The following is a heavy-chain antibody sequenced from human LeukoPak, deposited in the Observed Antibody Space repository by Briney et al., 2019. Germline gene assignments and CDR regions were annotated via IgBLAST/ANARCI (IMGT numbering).Heavy chain of an antibody. D-gene: IGHD4-23*01. Sequence: GGPLRLSGATSGFTFGSHAMSWVRQAPGKGLEWVSSISAGGGGTSYADSVKGRFTISRDNSKNTLYLQMNSLRAEDTAVYYCAKEKTTVRTPGIDYWGQGTLVTVSS. J-gene: IGHJ4*02. CDR3: AKEKTTVRTPGIDY. CDR2: ISAGGGGT. CDR1: GFTFGSHA. V-gene: IGHV3-23*01.